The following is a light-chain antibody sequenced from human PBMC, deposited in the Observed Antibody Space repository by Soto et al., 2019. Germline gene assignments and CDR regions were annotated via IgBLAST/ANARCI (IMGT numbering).Light chain of an antibody. CDR2: GAS. V-gene: IGKV3-20*01. J-gene: IGKJ5*01. Sequence: EIVLTQSPGTLSLSPGERATLSCRASQSVRSSYLAWYQQKPGQAPRLLISGASRRATGIPDRISGSGSGTDFTLTISRLEPEDFAVYYCQQYVSSPITFGQGTRLEMK. CDR1: QSVRSSY. CDR3: QQYVSSPIT.